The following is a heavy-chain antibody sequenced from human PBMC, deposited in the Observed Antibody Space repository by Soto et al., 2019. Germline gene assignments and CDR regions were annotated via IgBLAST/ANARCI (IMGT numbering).Heavy chain of an antibody. CDR1: GVSFSSFW. CDR2: INEAGSEN. V-gene: IGHV3-7*03. Sequence: EVQMVESGGGLVQPGGSLRLSCAASGVSFSSFWMTWVRQAPGKGLDWVANINEAGSENHYADSVKGRFTSSIDNAENSLFLQMNRLRAEDTAVYYCARGRGMGLWGQGTTVIVSS. J-gene: IGHJ6*02. CDR3: ARGRGMGL.